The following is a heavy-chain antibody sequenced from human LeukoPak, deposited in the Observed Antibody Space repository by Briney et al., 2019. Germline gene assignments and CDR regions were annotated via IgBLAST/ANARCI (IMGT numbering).Heavy chain of an antibody. V-gene: IGHV3-66*01. D-gene: IGHD6-13*01. J-gene: IGHJ3*02. CDR2: IYSGGAT. CDR3: ARELLDDSGSRGGAFDI. Sequence: GGSLRLSCAASGFTVSSNYMSWVRQAPGKGLERVSVIYSGGATYYSDSVRDTFSISRDNSKNTLYLQMNSLRAEDTAVYYCARELLDDSGSRGGAFDIWGQGTMVTVSS. CDR1: GFTVSSNY.